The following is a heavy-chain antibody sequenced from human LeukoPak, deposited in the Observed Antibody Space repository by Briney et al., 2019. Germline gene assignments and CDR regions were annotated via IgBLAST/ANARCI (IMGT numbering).Heavy chain of an antibody. Sequence: PSETLSLTCAVYGGSFSGYYWSWIRQPPGKGLEWIGEINHSGSTNYNPSLKSRVTISVDTSKNQFSLKLSSVTAADTAVYYCARDRSGYDSEDYWGQGTLVTVSS. CDR2: INHSGST. D-gene: IGHD5-12*01. V-gene: IGHV4-34*01. CDR3: ARDRSGYDSEDY. J-gene: IGHJ4*02. CDR1: GGSFSGYY.